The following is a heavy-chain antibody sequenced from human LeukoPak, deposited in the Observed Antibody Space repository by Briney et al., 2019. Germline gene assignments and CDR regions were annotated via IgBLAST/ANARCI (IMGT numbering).Heavy chain of an antibody. D-gene: IGHD6-19*01. J-gene: IGHJ4*02. CDR2: IYHSGST. Sequence: NPSETLSLTCAVSGGSISSSSWWSWVRQPPGKGLEWIGEIYHSGSTNYNPSLKSRVTISVDKSKNQFSLKLSSVTAADTAVYYCAREDSSGYYFDYWGQGTLVTVSS. CDR3: AREDSSGYYFDY. CDR1: GGSISSSSW. V-gene: IGHV4-4*02.